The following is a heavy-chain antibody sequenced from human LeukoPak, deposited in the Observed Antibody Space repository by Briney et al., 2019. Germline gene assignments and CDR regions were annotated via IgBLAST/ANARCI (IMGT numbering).Heavy chain of an antibody. V-gene: IGHV3-74*03. J-gene: IGHJ4*02. Sequence: GGSLRLSCAASGFTISSHWMHWVRQAPGKGLVWVSRINSDGSSTTYADSVKGRFTISRDNAKNTLYLQMNSLRAEDTAVYYCARDGREFGDLFDYWGQGTLVTVSS. CDR1: GFTISSHW. D-gene: IGHD3-10*01. CDR2: INSDGSST. CDR3: ARDGREFGDLFDY.